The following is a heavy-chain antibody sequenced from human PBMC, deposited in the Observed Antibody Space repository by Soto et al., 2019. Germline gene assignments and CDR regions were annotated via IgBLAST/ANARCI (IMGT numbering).Heavy chain of an antibody. CDR2: ISYDGSNK. D-gene: IGHD6-19*01. CDR3: AKDGGWYGLGYYYYYMDV. V-gene: IGHV3-30*18. Sequence: PGGSLRLSFAASGFTFSSYGMDWVRQAPGKGLEWVAVISYDGSNKYYADSVKGRFTISRDNSKNTLYLQMNSLRAEDTAVYYCAKDGGWYGLGYYYYYMDVWGKGTTVTVS. J-gene: IGHJ6*03. CDR1: GFTFSSYG.